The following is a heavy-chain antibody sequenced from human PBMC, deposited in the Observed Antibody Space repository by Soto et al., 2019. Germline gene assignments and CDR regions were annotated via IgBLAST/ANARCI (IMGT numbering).Heavy chain of an antibody. Sequence: EVLLVESGGGLVQPGGSLRLSCAASGFTFSSFNMNWVRQAPGKGLEWVSSITTGGEYADSVKGRFTISRDNAKNSVYLQMSSLGVEDTAVYYCARDRQLIQDWLDPWGQGTLVTVSS. CDR1: GFTFSSFN. J-gene: IGHJ5*02. CDR2: ITTGG. D-gene: IGHD6-13*01. CDR3: ARDRQLIQDWLDP. V-gene: IGHV3-21*01.